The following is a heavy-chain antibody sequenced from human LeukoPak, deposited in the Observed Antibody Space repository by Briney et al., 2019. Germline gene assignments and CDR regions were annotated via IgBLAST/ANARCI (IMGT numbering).Heavy chain of an antibody. CDR2: IKQDGSEK. CDR1: RFSFNNYW. J-gene: IGHJ4*02. V-gene: IGHV3-7*01. D-gene: IGHD2-15*01. Sequence: GGSLRLSCAASRFSFNNYWMHWVRQAPGKGLVWVANIKQDGSEKYYVDSVKGRFTISRDNAKNSLYLQMNSLRAEDTAVYYCARGGCSGGSCYSGWYFDYWGQGTLVTVSS. CDR3: ARGGCSGGSCYSGWYFDY.